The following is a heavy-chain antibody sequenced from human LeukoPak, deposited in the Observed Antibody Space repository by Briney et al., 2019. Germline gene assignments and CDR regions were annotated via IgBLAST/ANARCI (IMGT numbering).Heavy chain of an antibody. J-gene: IGHJ4*02. CDR2: IYYSGST. D-gene: IGHD1-26*01. CDR1: GGSISGYY. CDR3: ARGSYHELSSFDY. Sequence: SETLSLTCTVSGGSISGYYWSWIRQPPGKGLEWIGYIYYSGSTNYNPSLKSRVTISVDASKNQFSLKLSSVTAADTAVYYCARGSYHELSSFDYWGQGTLVTVSS. V-gene: IGHV4-59*01.